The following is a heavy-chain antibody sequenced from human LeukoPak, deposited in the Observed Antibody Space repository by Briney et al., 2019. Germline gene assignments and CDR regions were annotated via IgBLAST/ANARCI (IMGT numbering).Heavy chain of an antibody. CDR3: ARFSWGCSTASCYLTN. CDR2: IYYTGTT. CDR1: GGSLSGHY. V-gene: IGHV4-59*11. Sequence: ASETLSFTCTVGGGSLSGHYWGWIRQPPGKGLELVGHIYYTGTTFYNPSLNSRVTITLDTSRNQFSLRLTSVIAADTAVYYCARFSWGCSTASCYLTNWGQGALVTVSS. J-gene: IGHJ4*02. D-gene: IGHD2-2*01.